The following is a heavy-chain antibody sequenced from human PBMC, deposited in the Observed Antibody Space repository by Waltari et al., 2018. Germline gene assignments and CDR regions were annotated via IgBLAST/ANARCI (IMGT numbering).Heavy chain of an antibody. D-gene: IGHD3-22*01. J-gene: IGHJ2*01. CDR1: GFTFSSYD. V-gene: IGHV3-13*01. CDR3: ARDRGPSGYRNWYFDL. Sequence: EVQLVESGGGLVQPGGSLRLSCAASGFTFSSYDMHWVRQATGKGLEWVSAIGTAGDTYYPGSVKGRFTISREKAKNSLYLQMNSLRAGDTAVYYCARDRGPSGYRNWYFDLWGRGTLVTVSS. CDR2: IGTAGDT.